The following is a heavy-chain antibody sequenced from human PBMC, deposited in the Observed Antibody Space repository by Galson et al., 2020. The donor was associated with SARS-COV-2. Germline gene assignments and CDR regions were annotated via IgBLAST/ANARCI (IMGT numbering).Heavy chain of an antibody. CDR1: GNSISTYA. CDR2: VTSIDGDT. Sequence: GGTLRLSCAASGNSISTYAMSWVRQAPRTGQELDSTVTSIDGDTHYANSVSGRFIISRDNSQNTVYLQMNSLCTEDKAVYYCAKDWRGERCDGDCLLAWGQGTLVTVSS. V-gene: IGHV3-23*01. J-gene: IGHJ5*02. D-gene: IGHD2-21*02. CDR3: AKDWRGERCDGDCLLA.